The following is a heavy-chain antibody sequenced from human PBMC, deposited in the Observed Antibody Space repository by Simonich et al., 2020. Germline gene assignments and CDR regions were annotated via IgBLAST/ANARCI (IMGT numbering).Heavy chain of an antibody. CDR2: INNSGST. V-gene: IGHV4-34*01. Sequence: QVQLQQWGAGLLKPSETLSLTCAVYGGSFSGYYWSWIRQPPGKGLGWIGEINNSGSTNYNPALKSRVTISVDTSKNQFSLKLSSVTAADTAVYYCARRYYSTSFDYWGQGTLVTVSS. J-gene: IGHJ4*02. CDR3: ARRYYSTSFDY. CDR1: GGSFSGYY. D-gene: IGHD6-6*01.